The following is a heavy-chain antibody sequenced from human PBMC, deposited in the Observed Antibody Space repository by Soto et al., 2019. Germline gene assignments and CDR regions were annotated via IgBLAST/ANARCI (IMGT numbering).Heavy chain of an antibody. D-gene: IGHD2-21*01. CDR1: GYSFTGYF. J-gene: IGHJ4*02. V-gene: IGHV1-2*02. CDR2: TNPKSGVT. Sequence: QVQLVQSGAEVKKPGASVKVSCKASGYSFTGYFMHWVRQVPGPGLEWMGWTNPKSGVTKYPQKFQGRVTMSRVTSLSTAYMELTRLRSDDTAVSSRARTPARLQLRSSDYWCPGTLLSVSS. CDR3: ARTPARLQLRSSDY.